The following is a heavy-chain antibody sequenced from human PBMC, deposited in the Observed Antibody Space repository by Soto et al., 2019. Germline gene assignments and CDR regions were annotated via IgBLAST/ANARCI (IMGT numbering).Heavy chain of an antibody. D-gene: IGHD1-26*01. CDR3: AKDHRLEGSTAFDY. J-gene: IGHJ4*02. Sequence: PGGSLRLSCAASGFTFSTYGMSWVRQAPGKGLEWVAVISYDGSHKYYGDAVKGRFTISRDNSRNTLYLQMNSMGAEDTAVYYCAKDHRLEGSTAFDYWGQGTLVTVSS. CDR1: GFTFSTYG. V-gene: IGHV3-30*18. CDR2: ISYDGSHK.